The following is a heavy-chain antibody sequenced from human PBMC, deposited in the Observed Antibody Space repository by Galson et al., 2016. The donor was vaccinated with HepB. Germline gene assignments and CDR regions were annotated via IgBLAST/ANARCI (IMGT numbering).Heavy chain of an antibody. D-gene: IGHD1-1*01. V-gene: IGHV3-7*03. J-gene: IGHJ4*02. Sequence: LEWVANINQDGSQKNYVDSVEGRFTISRDYAKNSLYLQMSSLRAEDTAVYYCASEPTKSNEGYWGQGTLVSVSS. CDR3: ASEPTKSNEGY. CDR2: INQDGSQK.